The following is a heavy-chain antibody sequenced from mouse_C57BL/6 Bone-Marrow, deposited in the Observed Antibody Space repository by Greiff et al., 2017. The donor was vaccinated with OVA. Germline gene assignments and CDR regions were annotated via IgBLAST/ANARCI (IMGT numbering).Heavy chain of an antibody. Sequence: VKLQQPGAELVRPGTSVKLSCKASGYTFTSYWMHWVKQRPGQGLEWIGVIDPSDSYTNYNQKFKGKATLTVDTSSSTAYMQLSSLTSEDSAVYYCARDGSSYDWYFDVWGTGTTVTVSS. CDR2: IDPSDSYT. CDR1: GYTFTSYW. J-gene: IGHJ1*03. D-gene: IGHD1-1*01. V-gene: IGHV1-59*01. CDR3: ARDGSSYDWYFDV.